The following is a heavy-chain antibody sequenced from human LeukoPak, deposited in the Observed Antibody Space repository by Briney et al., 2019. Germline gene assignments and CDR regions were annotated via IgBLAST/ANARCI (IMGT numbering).Heavy chain of an antibody. V-gene: IGHV3-48*03. CDR2: ISSSGSTI. Sequence: GGSLRLSCAASGFTFSSYEMNWVRQAPGKGLEWVSYISSSGSTIYYADSVKGRFTISRDNAKNSLYLQMNSLRAEDTDVYYCARDLYRIVVVPHYFDYWGQGTLVTVSS. CDR1: GFTFSSYE. J-gene: IGHJ4*02. D-gene: IGHD3-22*01. CDR3: ARDLYRIVVVPHYFDY.